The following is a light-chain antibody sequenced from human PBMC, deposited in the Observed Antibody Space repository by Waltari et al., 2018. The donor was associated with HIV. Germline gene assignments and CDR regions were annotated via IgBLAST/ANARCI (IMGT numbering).Light chain of an antibody. CDR3: AAWDDSFVV. Sequence: QSVLTQPPSASGTPGQRVTVSCSGASSTIENDHVYWFQQLPGTAPKLLIYRNNQRPSGVPDRFSGSKSGTSASLAISGLRSEDEADYYCAAWDDSFVVFGGGTKLTVL. CDR1: SSTIENDH. J-gene: IGLJ2*01. CDR2: RNN. V-gene: IGLV1-47*01.